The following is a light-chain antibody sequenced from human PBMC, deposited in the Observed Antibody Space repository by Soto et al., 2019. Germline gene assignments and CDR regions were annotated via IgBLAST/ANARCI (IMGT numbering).Light chain of an antibody. CDR2: YVS. Sequence: QSALTQPRSVSGSPGQSVTISCTGTSSDVGGYNYVSWYQQHPGKAPKLIIYYVSTRPSGVPDRFSGSKSGNTASLTISWIQAEDAADYYCCSYAGSYTHVFGTGTKLTVL. CDR3: CSYAGSYTHV. V-gene: IGLV2-11*01. J-gene: IGLJ1*01. CDR1: SSDVGGYNY.